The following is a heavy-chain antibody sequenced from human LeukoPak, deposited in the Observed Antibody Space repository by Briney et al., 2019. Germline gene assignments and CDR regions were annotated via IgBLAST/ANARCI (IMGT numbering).Heavy chain of an antibody. J-gene: IGHJ4*02. CDR1: VFTFSIYC. CDR3: VRVHLHTYGFGN. CDR2: INSDNSI. V-gene: IGHV3-74*01. D-gene: IGHD3-10*01. Sequence: GGSLRLSCAASVFTFSIYCMHWVRQAPGKGLVGVAHINSDNSISHWESLKGRVTVSRDNAKNTPYLQMNCLIADDTGIYYCVRVHLHTYGFGNWGKGTMVTVSS.